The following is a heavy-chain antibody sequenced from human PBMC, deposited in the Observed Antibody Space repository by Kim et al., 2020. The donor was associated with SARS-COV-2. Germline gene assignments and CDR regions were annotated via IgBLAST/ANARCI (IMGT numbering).Heavy chain of an antibody. D-gene: IGHD6-19*01. CDR1: GFTFSSYG. CDR2: ISYDGSNK. J-gene: IGHJ4*02. V-gene: IGHV3-30*18. CDR3: AKASGYSSGWYY. Sequence: GGSLRLSCAASGFTFSSYGMHWVRQAPGKGLEWVAVISYDGSNKYYADSVKGRFTISRDNSKNTLYLQMNSLRAEDTAVYYCAKASGYSSGWYYWGQGTLVTVSS.